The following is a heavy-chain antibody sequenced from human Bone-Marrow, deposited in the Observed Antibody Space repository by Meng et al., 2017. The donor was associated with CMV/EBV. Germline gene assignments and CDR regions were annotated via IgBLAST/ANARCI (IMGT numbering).Heavy chain of an antibody. V-gene: IGHV3-21*04. Sequence: GGSLRLSCAASGFTFSSYSMNWVRQAPGKGLEWVSSISSSSSAIYYADSVKGRFTISRDNAKNSLYLQMNSLRAEDTAVYYCARDNNYDFWSAWDYYGMDVWGQGTTVTVSS. J-gene: IGHJ6*02. CDR3: ARDNNYDFWSAWDYYGMDV. D-gene: IGHD3-3*01. CDR2: ISSSSSAI. CDR1: GFTFSSYS.